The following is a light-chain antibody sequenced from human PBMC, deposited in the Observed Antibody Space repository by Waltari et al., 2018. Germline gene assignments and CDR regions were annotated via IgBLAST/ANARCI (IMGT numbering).Light chain of an antibody. J-gene: IGKJ1*01. CDR1: QSISQY. CDR3: QNHERLPAT. V-gene: IGKV3-20*01. CDR2: AAS. Sequence: VLPRSPGTLSLSPGERAPLSRRAIQSISQYLVWYQQRPGQAPRLRTYAASTRATGIPDRFSGSGFGTDFSLTISRLEPEDFAVYYCQNHERLPATFGQGTRVEIK.